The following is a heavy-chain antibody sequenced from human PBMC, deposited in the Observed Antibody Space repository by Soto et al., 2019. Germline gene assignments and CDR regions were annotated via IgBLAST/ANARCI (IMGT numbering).Heavy chain of an antibody. D-gene: IGHD5-18*01. CDR3: ASSLLVGYGLEGESD. V-gene: IGHV1-18*01. Sequence: QVQLVQSGAEVKKPGASVKVSCKASGYTFTSYGISWVRQAPGQGLEWMGWISAYNGNTNYAQKRQGRVTMTTDTATSTAYMELRRLRSDDTAVYYCASSLLVGYGLEGESDWGQGTLVTVSS. CDR1: GYTFTSYG. J-gene: IGHJ4*02. CDR2: ISAYNGNT.